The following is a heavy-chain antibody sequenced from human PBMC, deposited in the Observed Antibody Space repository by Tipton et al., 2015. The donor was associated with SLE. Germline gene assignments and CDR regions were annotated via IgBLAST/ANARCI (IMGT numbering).Heavy chain of an antibody. D-gene: IGHD3-10*01. CDR3: ARDRYYGSGSLGSNYYYMDV. J-gene: IGHJ6*03. CDR2: IYYSGST. V-gene: IGHV4-61*01. Sequence: TLSLTCTVSGGSVSSGSYYWSWIRQPPGNGLVWIGYIYYSGSTNYNPSLKSRVTISVDTSKNQFSLKLSSVTAAYTAVYYCARDRYYGSGSLGSNYYYMDVWGKGTTVTVSS. CDR1: GGSVSSGSYY.